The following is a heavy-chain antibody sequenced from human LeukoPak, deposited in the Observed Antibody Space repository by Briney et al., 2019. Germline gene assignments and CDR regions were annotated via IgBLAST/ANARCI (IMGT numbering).Heavy chain of an antibody. J-gene: IGHJ6*03. V-gene: IGHV4-4*02. CDR1: GDSLNTNTW. CDR3: ARDNIMQDSMDV. CDR2: VFHSGST. D-gene: IGHD2-15*01. Sequence: SGTLSLTCAVSGDSLNTNTWWSWVRQPPGKGLEWTGEVFHSGSTNYHPSLESRITISMDKTKNTFSLRLTSVTAADTAVYYCARDNIMQDSMDVWGKGTTVTISS.